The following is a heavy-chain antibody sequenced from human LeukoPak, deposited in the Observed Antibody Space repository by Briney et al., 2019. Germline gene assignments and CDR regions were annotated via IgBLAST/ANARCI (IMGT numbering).Heavy chain of an antibody. CDR1: GGSFSGYY. D-gene: IGHD5/OR15-5a*01. Sequence: PSETLSLTCAVYGGSFSGYYWSWIRRPPGKGLEWIGEINHSGSTNYNPSLKSRVTISVDTSKDQFSLKLSSVTAADTAVYYCARDRIVSSAFDIWGQGTMVTVSS. CDR2: INHSGST. V-gene: IGHV4-34*01. J-gene: IGHJ3*02. CDR3: ARDRIVSSAFDI.